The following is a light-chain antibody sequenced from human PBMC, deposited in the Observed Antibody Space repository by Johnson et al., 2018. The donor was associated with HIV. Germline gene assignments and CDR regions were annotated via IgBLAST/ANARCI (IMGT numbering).Light chain of an antibody. CDR1: SSNIGDNY. CDR3: GTWDRSLSAGCV. J-gene: IGLJ1*01. Sequence: QSVLTQPPSVSAAPGQKVTISCSGSSSNIGDNYVSWYQQLPGTAPKLLIYENTKRPSGIPDRFSGSKSGTSATLGITGLQTGDEGDYYCGTWDRSLSAGCVFGTGTKVTVL. V-gene: IGLV1-51*02. CDR2: ENT.